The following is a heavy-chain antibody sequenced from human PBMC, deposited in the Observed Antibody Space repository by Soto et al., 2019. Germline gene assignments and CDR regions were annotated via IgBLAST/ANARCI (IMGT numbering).Heavy chain of an antibody. CDR2: IYYSGST. J-gene: IGHJ3*02. CDR1: GGSISSGGYY. CDR3: ARSAYYYDSSGYYSGRRAFDI. Sequence: PSETLSLTCTVSGGSISSGGYYWSWIRQHPGKGLEWIGYIYYSGSTYYNPSLKSRVTISVDTSKNQFSLKLSSVTAADTAVYYCARSAYYYDSSGYYSGRRAFDIWGQGTMVTVS. D-gene: IGHD3-22*01. V-gene: IGHV4-31*03.